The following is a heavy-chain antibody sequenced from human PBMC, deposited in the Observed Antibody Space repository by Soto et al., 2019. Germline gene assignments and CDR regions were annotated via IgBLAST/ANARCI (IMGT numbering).Heavy chain of an antibody. Sequence: QVQLQQWGAGLLKRSETLCLTCAVYGGSFSGYYWSWIRQPPGKGLEWIGEINHSGSTNYNPSLKSRVTISVDTSKNQFSLKLSSVTAADTAVYYCARRGSGYQNWFDPWGQGTLVTVSS. V-gene: IGHV4-34*01. J-gene: IGHJ5*02. D-gene: IGHD5-12*01. CDR2: INHSGST. CDR1: GGSFSGYY. CDR3: ARRGSGYQNWFDP.